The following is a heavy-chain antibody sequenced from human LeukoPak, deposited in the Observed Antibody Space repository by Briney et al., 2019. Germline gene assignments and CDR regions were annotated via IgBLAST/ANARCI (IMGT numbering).Heavy chain of an antibody. CDR3: ARDGSGYDYY. V-gene: IGHV3-30*09. J-gene: IGHJ4*02. CDR1: GFTFSSYA. CDR2: ISYDGSNK. Sequence: GGFLRLSCAASGFTFSSYAMHWVRQAPGKGLEWVAVISYDGSNKYYADSVKGRFAISRDNSKNTLYLQMNSLRAEDTAVYYCARDGSGYDYYWGQGTLVTVSS. D-gene: IGHD5-12*01.